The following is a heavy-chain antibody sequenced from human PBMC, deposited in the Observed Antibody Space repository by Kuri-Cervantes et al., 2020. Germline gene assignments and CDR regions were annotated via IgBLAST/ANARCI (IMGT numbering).Heavy chain of an antibody. CDR1: GFIFTDYY. CDR2: ISSSGSTL. V-gene: IGHV3-11*04. J-gene: IGHJ3*02. D-gene: IGHD1-26*01. CDR3: ARGGEWELLAAFDI. Sequence: GESLKISCAASGFIFTDYYMSWIRQAPGKGLEWVSHISSSGSTLYYADSVKGRLTISRDNAKNSLYLQMNSLRAEDTAVYYCARGGEWELLAAFDIWGQGTMVTVSS.